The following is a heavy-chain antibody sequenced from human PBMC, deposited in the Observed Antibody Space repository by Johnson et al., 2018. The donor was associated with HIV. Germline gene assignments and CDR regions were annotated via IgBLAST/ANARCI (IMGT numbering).Heavy chain of an antibody. CDR3: ARACRDGYTCDAFDI. Sequence: VQLVESGGGVVQPGRSLRLSCAASGFTFSTFVMSWVRQAPGKGLEWVSVINSGGSTYYTDSVRGRFTISRDNSKNTLYLQMNSLRAEDTAVYYCARACRDGYTCDAFDIWGQGTMVTVS. J-gene: IGHJ3*02. D-gene: IGHD5-24*01. V-gene: IGHV3-66*01. CDR1: GFTFSTFV. CDR2: INSGGST.